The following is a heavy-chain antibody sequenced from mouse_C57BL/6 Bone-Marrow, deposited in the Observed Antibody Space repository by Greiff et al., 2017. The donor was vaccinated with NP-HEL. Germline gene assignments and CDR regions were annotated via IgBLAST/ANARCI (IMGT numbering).Heavy chain of an antibody. J-gene: IGHJ4*01. CDR1: GYTFTDYE. Sequence: VQLVESGAELVRPGASVTLSCKASGYTFTDYEMHWVKQTPVHGLEWIGAIDPETGGTAYNQKFKGKAILTADKSSSTAYMELRSLTSEDSAVYYCTRLRQEAMDYWGQGTSVTVSS. CDR2: IDPETGGT. D-gene: IGHD2-12*01. CDR3: TRLRQEAMDY. V-gene: IGHV1-15*01.